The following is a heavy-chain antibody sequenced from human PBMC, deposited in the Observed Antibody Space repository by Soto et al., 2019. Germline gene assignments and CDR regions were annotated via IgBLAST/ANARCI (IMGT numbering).Heavy chain of an antibody. CDR1: GVSISSGTYY. D-gene: IGHD3-3*01. CDR2: IYHTGSS. CDR3: ARDLLDTTVDYYFDY. J-gene: IGHJ4*02. V-gene: IGHV4-30-4*01. Sequence: QVQLQESGPGLVMPSQTLSLTCTVSGVSISSGTYYWSWLRQPPGKGLEWIGYIYHTGSSQSNPSLKSRVDISIDTSKNQFTLELRSVTAADTAVYYCARDLLDTTVDYYFDYWGPGRLVTVSS.